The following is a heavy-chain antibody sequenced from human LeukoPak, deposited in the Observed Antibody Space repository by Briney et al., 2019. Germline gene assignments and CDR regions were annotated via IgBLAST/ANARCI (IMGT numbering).Heavy chain of an antibody. D-gene: IGHD3-22*01. J-gene: IGHJ4*02. V-gene: IGHV3-74*01. CDR1: GFTFSSYW. Sequence: GGSLRLSCAASGFTFSSYWMHWVRQAPGKGLVWVSRINTDGSSTSYADSVKGRFTISRDNAKNTLYLQMNSLRAEDTAVYYCARAGVGDYYDSSGTIDYWGQGTLVTVSS. CDR2: INTDGSST. CDR3: ARAGVGDYYDSSGTIDY.